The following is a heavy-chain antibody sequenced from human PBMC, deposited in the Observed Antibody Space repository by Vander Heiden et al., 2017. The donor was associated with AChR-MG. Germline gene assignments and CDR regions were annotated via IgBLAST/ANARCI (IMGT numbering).Heavy chain of an antibody. V-gene: IGHV3-30*18. CDR2: ISYDGSDK. Sequence: QVQLVESGGGVVQPGRSLRLACAGSGFIFGSYGMHWVRQAPGKGLEWVALISYDGSDKDYGDSVKGRFTISRDNSKNTVYLQMNSLRAEDTAVYYCAKLSSSGWLSPHFDYWGLGTLVTVSS. J-gene: IGHJ4*02. CDR3: AKLSSSGWLSPHFDY. CDR1: GFIFGSYG. D-gene: IGHD6-19*01.